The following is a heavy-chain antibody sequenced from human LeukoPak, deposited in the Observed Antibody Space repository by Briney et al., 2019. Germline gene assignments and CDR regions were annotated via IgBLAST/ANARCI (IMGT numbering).Heavy chain of an antibody. CDR1: GFTFSSYA. J-gene: IGHJ4*02. Sequence: GGSLRLSCAASGFTFSSYAMHWVRQAPGKGLEWVAVISYDGSNKYYADSVKGRFTISRDNSKNTLYLQMNSLRAEDTAVYYCARDPRRGYSYGSFDYWGQGTLVTVSS. CDR3: ARDPRRGYSYGSFDY. D-gene: IGHD5-18*01. V-gene: IGHV3-30-3*01. CDR2: ISYDGSNK.